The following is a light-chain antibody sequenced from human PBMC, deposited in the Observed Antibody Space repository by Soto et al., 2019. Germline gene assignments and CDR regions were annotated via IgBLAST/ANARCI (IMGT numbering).Light chain of an antibody. CDR2: DAS. CDR1: QSVRNN. J-gene: IGKJ5*01. CDR3: LQYNMWPAT. Sequence: EKVMTQSPATLSVSPGERATLSCRASQSVRNNLAWYQQKLGQAPRLLIYDASTRATGIPARFSGSGYETEFTLTISSLKSEDFAVYFCLQYNMWPATFGQGTRLEI. V-gene: IGKV3-15*01.